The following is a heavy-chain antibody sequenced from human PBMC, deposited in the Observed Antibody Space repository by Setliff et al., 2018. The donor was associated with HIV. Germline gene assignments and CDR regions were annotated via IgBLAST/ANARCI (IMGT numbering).Heavy chain of an antibody. V-gene: IGHV4-38-2*01. D-gene: IGHD3-10*01. CDR1: GYSISSGYY. Sequence: SETLSLTCAVSGYSISSGYYWGWIRQPPGKGLEWIGNIYYSGSTNYNPSLKSRVTISVDTSKNQFSLKLSSVTAADTAVYYCARGGAHYYGSGSYYNWFDPWGQGTLVTVSS. J-gene: IGHJ5*02. CDR2: IYYSGST. CDR3: ARGGAHYYGSGSYYNWFDP.